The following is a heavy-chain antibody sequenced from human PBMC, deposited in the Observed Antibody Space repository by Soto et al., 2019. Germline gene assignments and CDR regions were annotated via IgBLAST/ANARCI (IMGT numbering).Heavy chain of an antibody. CDR2: ISGSGGST. J-gene: IGHJ4*02. V-gene: IGHV3-23*01. CDR1: GFTFSSYA. CDR3: AKDLILYDSSGYSNY. D-gene: IGHD3-22*01. Sequence: SLRLSCAASGFTFSSYAMSWVRQAPGKGLEWVSAISGSGGSTYYADSVKGRFTISRDNSKNTLYLQMNSLRAEDTAVYYCAKDLILYDSSGYSNYWGQGTLVTVSS.